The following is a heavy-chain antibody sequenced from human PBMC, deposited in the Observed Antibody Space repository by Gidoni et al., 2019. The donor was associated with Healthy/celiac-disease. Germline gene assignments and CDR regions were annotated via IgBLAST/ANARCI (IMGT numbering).Heavy chain of an antibody. Sequence: QVQLVQSGAEVKKPGSSVKVACKASGGTFSSYAISWVRQAPGQGLEGMGGIIPSFGTANSAQKFQGRVTITADESTSTAYMELSSLRSEDTAVSYCALDGGYSYFESGNKNWFDPWGQGTLVTVSS. J-gene: IGHJ5*02. CDR3: ALDGGYSYFESGNKNWFDP. V-gene: IGHV1-69*01. CDR2: IIPSFGTA. CDR1: GGTFSSYA. D-gene: IGHD5-18*01.